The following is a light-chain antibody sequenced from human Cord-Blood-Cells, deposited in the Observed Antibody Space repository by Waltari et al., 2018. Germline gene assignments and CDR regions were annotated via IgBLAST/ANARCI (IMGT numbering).Light chain of an antibody. CDR3: QQYYSTPWT. J-gene: IGKJ1*01. V-gene: IGKV4-1*01. CDR1: QSVLYSSNTKNY. CDR2: WAA. Sequence: DIVMTQSPDSLAVSLGERATINCKSSQSVLYSSNTKNYLAWYQQKPGQPPKLLIYWAATRESGVPDRFSGIGSGTYFTLTISILQAEDVAVYYCQQYYSTPWTFGQGTKVEIK.